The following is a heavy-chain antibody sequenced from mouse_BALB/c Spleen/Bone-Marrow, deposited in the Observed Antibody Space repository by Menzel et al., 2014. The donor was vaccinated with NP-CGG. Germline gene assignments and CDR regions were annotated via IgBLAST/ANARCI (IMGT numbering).Heavy chain of an antibody. D-gene: IGHD4-1*01. V-gene: IGHV5-17*02. J-gene: IGHJ2*01. CDR2: ISSGSSTI. Sequence: EVMLVESGGGLVQPGGSRKLSCAASGFTFSSFRMHWVRQAPERGLEWVAYISSGSSTISYADTVKGRFTISRDNPKNTLFLQMTSLRSEDTAMYYCTRGGNWEDFDYWGQGTTLTVSS. CDR3: TRGGNWEDFDY. CDR1: GFTFSSFR.